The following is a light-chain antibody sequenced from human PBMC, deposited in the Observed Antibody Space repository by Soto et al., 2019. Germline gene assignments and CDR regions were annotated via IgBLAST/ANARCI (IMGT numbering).Light chain of an antibody. CDR2: YDD. J-gene: IGLJ1*01. CDR3: AAWDDSLNGYV. V-gene: IGLV1-36*01. CDR1: SSNIGNNS. Sequence: QSVLTQPPSVSEAPRQRVTISCSGSSSNIGNNSVNWYQQLPGKAPKLLIYYDDLLPSGVSDRFSGSKSGTSASLAISGLQSEDEACYYCAAWDDSLNGYVFGTGTKVXVL.